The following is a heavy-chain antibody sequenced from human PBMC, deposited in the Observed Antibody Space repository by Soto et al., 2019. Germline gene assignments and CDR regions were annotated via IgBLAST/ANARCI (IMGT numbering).Heavy chain of an antibody. V-gene: IGHV6-1*01. Sequence: SQTLSLTCAISGDSVSSNSAAWNWIRQSPSRGLEWLGRTYYRSKWYNDYAVSVKSRITINPDTSKNQFSLQLNSVTPEDGALFSGERGGGGGGTPPPMHWYFDLWGRGTLVTVSS. D-gene: IGHD3-16*01. CDR1: GDSVSSNSAA. CDR2: TYYRSKWYN. J-gene: IGHJ2*01. CDR3: ERGGGGGGTPPPMHWYFDL.